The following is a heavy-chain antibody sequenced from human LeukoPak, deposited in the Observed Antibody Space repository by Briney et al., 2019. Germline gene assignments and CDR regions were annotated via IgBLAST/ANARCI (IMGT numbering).Heavy chain of an antibody. V-gene: IGHV4-59*01. Sequence: SETLSLTCTVSGGSISSYYWSWIRQPPGKGLEWIGYVYYSGSTNYNPSLKSRVTISVDTSKNQFSLKLSSVIAADTAVYYCARDLVVPAAGGYYYGMDVWGQGTTVTVSS. CDR3: ARDLVVPAAGGYYYGMDV. CDR2: VYYSGST. D-gene: IGHD2-2*01. J-gene: IGHJ6*02. CDR1: GGSISSYY.